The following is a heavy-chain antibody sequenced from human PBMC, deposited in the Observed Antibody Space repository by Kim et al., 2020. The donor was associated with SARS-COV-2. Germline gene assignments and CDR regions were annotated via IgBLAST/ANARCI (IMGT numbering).Heavy chain of an antibody. V-gene: IGHV4-39*07. CDR2: IYYSGST. Sequence: SETLSLTCTVSGGSISSSSYYWGWIRQPPGKGLEWIGSIYYSGSTYYNPSLKSRVTISVDTSKNQFSLKLSSVTAADTAVYYCARARHSSSSGWFDPWGQGTLVTVSS. D-gene: IGHD6-6*01. J-gene: IGHJ5*02. CDR3: ARARHSSSSGWFDP. CDR1: GGSISSSSYY.